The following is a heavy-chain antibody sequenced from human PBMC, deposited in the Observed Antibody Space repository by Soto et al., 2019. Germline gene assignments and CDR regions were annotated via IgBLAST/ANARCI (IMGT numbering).Heavy chain of an antibody. J-gene: IGHJ4*02. CDR2: IFHSGTT. V-gene: IGHV4-38-2*02. Sequence: SETLSLTCAVSGYSISSGYQWGWIRQPPGKGLEWIGNIFHSGTTSYNPSLKSRVTVSVDTSKNQISLNLTSVTASDTAIYYCARDFFGNHYFDFWGQGILVTVSS. D-gene: IGHD3-10*01. CDR1: GYSISSGYQ. CDR3: ARDFFGNHYFDF.